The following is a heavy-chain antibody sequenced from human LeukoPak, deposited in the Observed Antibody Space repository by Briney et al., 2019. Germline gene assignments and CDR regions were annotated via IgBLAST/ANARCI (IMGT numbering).Heavy chain of an antibody. CDR1: GFTFSSYS. V-gene: IGHV3-48*04. Sequence: PGGSLRLSCAASGFTFSSYSMNWVRQAPWKGLEWVSYISSSSSTIYYADSVKGRFTISRDNAKNSLYLQMNSLRAEDTAVYYCASRTPSGYSSGWYFDYWGQGTLVTVSS. CDR3: ASRTPSGYSSGWYFDY. CDR2: ISSSSSTI. D-gene: IGHD6-19*01. J-gene: IGHJ4*02.